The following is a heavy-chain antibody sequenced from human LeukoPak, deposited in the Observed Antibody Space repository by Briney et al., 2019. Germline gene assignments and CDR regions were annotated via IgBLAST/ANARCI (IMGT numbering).Heavy chain of an antibody. CDR2: IYYSGST. V-gene: IGHV4-39*01. CDR3: ARHQKPGYYYYMDV. D-gene: IGHD3-10*01. J-gene: IGHJ6*03. CDR1: GGSNSSGSYY. Sequence: SETLSLTCTVSGGSNSSGSYYWSWIRQPAGKGLEWIGSIYYSGSTYYNPSLKSRVTISVDTSKNQFSLKLSSVTAADTAVYYCARHQKPGYYYYMDVWGIGTTVTVSS.